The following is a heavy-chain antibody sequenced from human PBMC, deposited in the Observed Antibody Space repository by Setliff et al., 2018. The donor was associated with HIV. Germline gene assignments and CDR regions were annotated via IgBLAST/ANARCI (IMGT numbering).Heavy chain of an antibody. CDR1: GGSINNHY. J-gene: IGHJ4*02. CDR3: AGYTSGWYAPY. V-gene: IGHV4-59*11. CDR2: IHYSGST. D-gene: IGHD6-19*01. Sequence: LSLTCTVSGGSINNHYWSWIRQPPGKGLEWIGNIHYSGSTNYNPSLKSRVTISVDTSKNQFSLKLNSVTAADTAVYYCAGYTSGWYAPYWGQGTLVTVSS.